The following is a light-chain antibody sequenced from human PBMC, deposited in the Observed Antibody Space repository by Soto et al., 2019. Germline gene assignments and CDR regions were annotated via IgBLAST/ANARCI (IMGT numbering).Light chain of an antibody. V-gene: IGKV3-15*01. Sequence: EIVLPQTPATLSVSPGAGVTLSCRASQTVPSRIAWYQQKPGQAPRLLIYGAYTRATDIPARFSGSGSGTEFTLTIIGLQSEDFAVYYCQQYNNWPPYTFGQGKRLEIK. J-gene: IGKJ5*01. CDR2: GAY. CDR1: QTVPSR. CDR3: QQYNNWPPYT.